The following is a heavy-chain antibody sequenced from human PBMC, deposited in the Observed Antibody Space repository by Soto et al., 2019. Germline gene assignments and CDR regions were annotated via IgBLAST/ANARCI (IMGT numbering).Heavy chain of an antibody. V-gene: IGHV3-33*01. D-gene: IGHD3-10*01. CDR3: ARATTVGVRGYYGMDV. J-gene: IGHJ6*02. CDR2: IWYDGSNK. CDR1: GFTFSSYG. Sequence: PGGSLRLSCAASGFTFSSYGMHWVRQAPGKGLEWVAVIWYDGSNKYYADSVEGRFTISRDNSKNTLYLQMNSLRAEDTAVYYCARATTVGVRGYYGMDVWGQGTTVTVSS.